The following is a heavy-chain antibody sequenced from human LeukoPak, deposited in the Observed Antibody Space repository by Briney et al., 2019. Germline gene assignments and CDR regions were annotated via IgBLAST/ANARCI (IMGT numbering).Heavy chain of an antibody. D-gene: IGHD3-16*01. V-gene: IGHV3-23*01. CDR1: GFTFSSNA. J-gene: IGHJ6*02. Sequence: PGGSLRLSCAASGFTFSSNAMNWVRQAPGKGLEWVSGSNDKGEYTYYADSVRGRFTISRDNSKNMLYLQMNSLRVEDTALYYCAKAREASRLRHGMDVWGQGTTVTVSS. CDR3: AKAREASRLRHGMDV. CDR2: SNDKGEYT.